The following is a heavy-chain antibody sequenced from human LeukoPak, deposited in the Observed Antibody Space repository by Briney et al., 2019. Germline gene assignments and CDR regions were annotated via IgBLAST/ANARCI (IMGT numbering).Heavy chain of an antibody. D-gene: IGHD2-15*01. CDR1: GFTFSIYD. CDR3: AKVENIVASDL. CDR2: ISVGGGTT. J-gene: IGHJ4*02. V-gene: IGHV3-23*01. Sequence: GGSLRLSCAASGFTFSIYDMSWVRQAPGKGLEWVSGISVGGGTTYYADSVKGRFTISRDNSRNTLYLQMDSLSAEDTAVYYCAKVENIVASDLWGQGTLVTVSS.